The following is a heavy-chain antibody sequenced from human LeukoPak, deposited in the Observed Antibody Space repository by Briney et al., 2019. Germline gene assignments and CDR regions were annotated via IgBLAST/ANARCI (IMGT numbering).Heavy chain of an antibody. J-gene: IGHJ4*02. Sequence: ASVKVSCKASGSTFTDDYIHWMRQAPGQGLEWMGSINPTGDGTHYAQKFQGRITMTRDASITTAYMQLSSLRSDDTAVYYCARDPSEDIVAYFDYWGQGTLVAVSS. CDR3: ARDPSEDIVAYFDY. CDR2: INPTGDGT. D-gene: IGHD5-12*01. V-gene: IGHV1-2*02. CDR1: GSTFTDDY.